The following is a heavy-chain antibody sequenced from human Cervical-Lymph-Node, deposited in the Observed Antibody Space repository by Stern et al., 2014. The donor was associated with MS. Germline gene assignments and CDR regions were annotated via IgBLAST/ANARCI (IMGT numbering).Heavy chain of an antibody. V-gene: IGHV3-33*01. J-gene: IGHJ6*02. D-gene: IGHD3-10*01. CDR3: ARDPGITMVGYYYYGMDV. CDR1: GFTFSSYG. CDR2: IWDDGSNK. Sequence: QVQLVQSGGGVVQPGRSLRLSCAASGFTFSSYGMHWVRQAPGKGLEWVAVIWDDGSNKYYADSVKGRFTISRDNSKNTLYLQMNSLRAEDTAVYYCARDPGITMVGYYYYGMDVWGQGTTVTVSS.